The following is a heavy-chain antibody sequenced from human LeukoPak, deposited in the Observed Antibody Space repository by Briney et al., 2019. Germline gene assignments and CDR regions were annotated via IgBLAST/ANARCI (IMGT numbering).Heavy chain of an antibody. J-gene: IGHJ4*02. Sequence: GGSLRLSCAASGFTVSSNYMSWVRQPPGKGPEWVANIKKDGSEKYYVDSVKGRFTISRDNAKNSVYLQMNSLRAEDTAVYYCARDPSRGYSYGYGDNWGQGTLVTVSS. D-gene: IGHD5-18*01. CDR2: IKKDGSEK. CDR1: GFTVSSNY. V-gene: IGHV3-7*01. CDR3: ARDPSRGYSYGYGDN.